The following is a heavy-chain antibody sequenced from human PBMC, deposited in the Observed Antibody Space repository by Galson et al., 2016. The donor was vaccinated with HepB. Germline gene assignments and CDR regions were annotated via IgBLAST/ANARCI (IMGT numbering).Heavy chain of an antibody. CDR1: GGSMSISSYY. D-gene: IGHD2-15*01. J-gene: IGHJ1*01. CDR2: FYYSGST. V-gene: IGHV4-39*01. CDR3: AYSGDFTIRNFQH. Sequence: SETLSLTCTVSGGSMSISSYYWGWIRQPPGKGLQWIGSFYYSGSTYYTPSLKSRVTISVDTSKNLFSLKLSSVTAADTAVYYCAYSGDFTIRNFQHWGQGTLVTVSS.